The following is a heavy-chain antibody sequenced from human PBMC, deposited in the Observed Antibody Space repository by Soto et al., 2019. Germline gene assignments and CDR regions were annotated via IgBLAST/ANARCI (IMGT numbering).Heavy chain of an antibody. Sequence: GGSLRLSCAASGFTFSSYAMSWVRQAPGKGLEWVSAISGSGGSTYYADSVKGRFTISRDNSKNTLYLQMNSLRAEDTAVYYCAKREFIVVVPAAMNWFDPWGQGTLVTVSS. CDR1: GFTFSSYA. CDR3: AKREFIVVVPAAMNWFDP. D-gene: IGHD2-2*01. J-gene: IGHJ5*02. V-gene: IGHV3-23*01. CDR2: ISGSGGST.